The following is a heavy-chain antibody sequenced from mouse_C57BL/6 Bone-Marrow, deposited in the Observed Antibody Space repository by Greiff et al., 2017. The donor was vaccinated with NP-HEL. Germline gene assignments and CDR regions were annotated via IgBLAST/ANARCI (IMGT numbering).Heavy chain of an antibody. CDR2: ISDGGGYT. CDR3: ARVDYYYAMDY. D-gene: IGHD2-4*01. CDR1: GFTFSSYA. Sequence: EVQVVESGGGLVKPGGSLKLSCAASGFTFSSYAMSWVRQTPEKRLEWVATISDGGGYTYYPDNVKGRFTISRDNAKNNLYLQMSHLKSEDTAMYYCARVDYYYAMDYWGQGTSVTVSS. J-gene: IGHJ4*01. V-gene: IGHV5-4*01.